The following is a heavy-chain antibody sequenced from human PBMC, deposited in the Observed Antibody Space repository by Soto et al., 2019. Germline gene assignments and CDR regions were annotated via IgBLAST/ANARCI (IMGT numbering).Heavy chain of an antibody. J-gene: IGHJ4*02. V-gene: IGHV3-30-3*01. D-gene: IGHD3-22*01. CDR1: GLTFSSYA. CDR2: ISYDGSNK. Sequence: GGSLRLSCAASGLTFSSYAMGWVRQAPGKGLEWVALISYDGSNKYYADSVKGRFTISRDNSKNTLYLQMNSLRAEDTAVYYCASERYYYDSSGSLDYWGQGTLVTVSS. CDR3: ASERYYYDSSGSLDY.